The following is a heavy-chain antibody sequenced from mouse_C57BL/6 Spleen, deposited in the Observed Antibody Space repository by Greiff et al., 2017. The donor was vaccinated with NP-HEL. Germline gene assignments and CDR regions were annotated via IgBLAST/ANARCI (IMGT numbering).Heavy chain of an antibody. D-gene: IGHD1-1*01. CDR3: APITTVAYWYFDV. Sequence: VHVKQSGAELVKPGASVKLSCTASGFNIKDYYMHWVKQRTEQGLEWIGRIDPEDGETKYAPKFQGKATITADTSSNTAYLQLSSLTSEDTAVYYCAPITTVAYWYFDVWGTGTTVTVSS. V-gene: IGHV14-2*01. J-gene: IGHJ1*03. CDR2: IDPEDGET. CDR1: GFNIKDYY.